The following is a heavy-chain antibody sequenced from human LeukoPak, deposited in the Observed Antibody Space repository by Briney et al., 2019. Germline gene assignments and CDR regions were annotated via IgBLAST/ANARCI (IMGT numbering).Heavy chain of an antibody. CDR3: ARLYGGDSPFDY. CDR1: GFTFSSYW. V-gene: IGHV3-74*01. CDR2: ISNDGSST. D-gene: IGHD2-21*02. Sequence: PGGSLRLSCAASGFTFSSYWMHWVRQVSGKGLVWVSHISNDGSSTNYADSVKGRFTISIDNAKNTLYLQMSSLRAEDTAVYYCARLYGGDSPFDYWGQGTLVTVSS. J-gene: IGHJ4*02.